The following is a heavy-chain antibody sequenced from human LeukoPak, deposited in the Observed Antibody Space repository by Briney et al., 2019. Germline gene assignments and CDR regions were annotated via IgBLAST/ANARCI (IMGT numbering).Heavy chain of an antibody. V-gene: IGHV3-7*04. J-gene: IGHJ4*02. D-gene: IGHD3-16*01. CDR2: INEDGSDK. CDR3: TRDYLGI. CDR1: AFTFSRYW. Sequence: GGSLCPTLAASAFTFSRYWNSWVRQAPGKGLEWVANINEDGSDKYYVDSVKGRFTISRDNAKNSLYLQMNSLRAEDTAVYYCTRDYLGIWGQGTLVTVSS.